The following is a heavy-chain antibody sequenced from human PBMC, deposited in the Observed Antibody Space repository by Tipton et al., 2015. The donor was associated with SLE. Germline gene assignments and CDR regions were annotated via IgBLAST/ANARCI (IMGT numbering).Heavy chain of an antibody. Sequence: SLRLSCAASGFTVSSNDMSWVRQAPGKGLEWVSLIYYGGTRYYAKPVKGRFSVSRDNSKNTLYLQMNSLRLEDTAVYYCASLAVGTGDTVDYWGQGTLVTVSS. CDR2: IYYGGTR. D-gene: IGHD5-18*01. CDR1: GFTVSSND. V-gene: IGHV3-66*02. CDR3: ASLAVGTGDTVDY. J-gene: IGHJ4*01.